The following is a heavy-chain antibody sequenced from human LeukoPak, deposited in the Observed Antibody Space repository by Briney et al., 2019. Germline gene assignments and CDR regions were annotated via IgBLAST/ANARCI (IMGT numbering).Heavy chain of an antibody. D-gene: IGHD3-10*01. CDR2: ISWNSGSI. Sequence: GRSLRLSCAASGFTFDDYAMHWVRQAPGKGLEWVSGISWNSGSIGYADSVKGRFTISRDSAKNSLYLQMNSLRAEDTALYYCAKANYYRNYFDYWGQGTLVTVSS. CDR3: AKANYYRNYFDY. J-gene: IGHJ4*02. CDR1: GFTFDDYA. V-gene: IGHV3-9*01.